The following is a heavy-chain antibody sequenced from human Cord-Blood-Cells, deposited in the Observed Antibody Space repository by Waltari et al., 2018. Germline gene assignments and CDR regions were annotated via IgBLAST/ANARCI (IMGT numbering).Heavy chain of an antibody. CDR3: ARDLRITMVRGVMGFDY. V-gene: IGHV1-2*02. CDR2: INPNSGGT. J-gene: IGHJ4*02. D-gene: IGHD3-10*01. CDR1: GYTFTAYY. Sequence: QVQLVQSGAEVKKPGDSVKVSCKASGYTFTAYYMHWVRQAPRQGLEWMGWINPNSGGTNYAQKFQGRVTMTRDTSISTAYMELSRLRSDDTAMYYCARDLRITMVRGVMGFDYWGQGTLVTVSS.